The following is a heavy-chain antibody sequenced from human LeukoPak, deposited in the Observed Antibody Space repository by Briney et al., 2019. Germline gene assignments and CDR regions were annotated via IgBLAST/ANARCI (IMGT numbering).Heavy chain of an antibody. Sequence: KPSETLSLTCAVYGGSFSGYYWSWIRQPPGKGLEWIGEINHSGSTNYNPSLKSRVTISVDTSKNQFSLKLSSVTAADTAVYYCARGRIRQWLVRGKGWFDPWGQGTLVTVSS. V-gene: IGHV4-34*01. CDR2: INHSGST. CDR3: ARGRIRQWLVRGKGWFDP. CDR1: GGSFSGYY. J-gene: IGHJ5*02. D-gene: IGHD6-19*01.